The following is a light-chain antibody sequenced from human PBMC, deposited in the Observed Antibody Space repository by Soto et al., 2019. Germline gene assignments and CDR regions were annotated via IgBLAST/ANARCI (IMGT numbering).Light chain of an antibody. J-gene: IGKJ1*01. V-gene: IGKV3-20*01. CDR2: GAS. Sequence: EIELTQSPGTLSLSPGEGASLSCRASQSVSSNYLACYQKKPGQAPRLLIHGASSRATGIPDRFSGSGSGTDFTLTISRLEPEDVAVYYCQQYGSSPTFGQGTKVEIK. CDR1: QSVSSNY. CDR3: QQYGSSPT.